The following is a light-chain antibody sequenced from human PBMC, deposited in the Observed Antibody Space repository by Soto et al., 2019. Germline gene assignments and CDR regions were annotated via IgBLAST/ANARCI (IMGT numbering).Light chain of an antibody. CDR1: SSYVGGYNS. V-gene: IGLV2-14*01. Sequence: QAALTQPASVSGSPGQSITISCTGTSSYVGGYNSVSWYQQHPGKAPKLMIYEVSNRPSGVSNRFSGSKSDNTASLTISGLQAEDEADYYCSSYTSSSTLEIFGGGTQLTVL. CDR2: EVS. J-gene: IGLJ2*01. CDR3: SSYTSSSTLEI.